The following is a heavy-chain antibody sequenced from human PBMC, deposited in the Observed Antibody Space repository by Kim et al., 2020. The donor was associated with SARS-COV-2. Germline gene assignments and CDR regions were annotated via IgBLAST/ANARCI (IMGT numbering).Heavy chain of an antibody. CDR1: GGSISGGYY. J-gene: IGHJ4*02. D-gene: IGHD1-26*01. V-gene: IGHV4-38-2*02. CDR3: ATGSGSYFDFDY. Sequence: SETLSLTCTVSGGSISGGYYCWSWKPQGKGKDLNWIIYHCGSTNNNPSLKRRVTISVDTSKNQFSLKLSSVTAADTAVYYCATGSGSYFDFDYWGQGTLVTVSS. CDR2: IYHCGST.